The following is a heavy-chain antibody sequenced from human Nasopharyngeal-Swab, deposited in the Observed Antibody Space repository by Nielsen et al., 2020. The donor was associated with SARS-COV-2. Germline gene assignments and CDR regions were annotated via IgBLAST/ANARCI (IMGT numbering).Heavy chain of an antibody. CDR1: GFTFDDYA. D-gene: IGHD2-15*01. CDR2: ISWNSGSI. V-gene: IGHV3-9*01. Sequence: SLKISCAASGFTFDDYAMHWVRQAPGKGLEWVSGISWNSGSIGYADSVKGRFTISRDNAKNSLYLQMSSLRAEDTALYYCARDFSAPLLAFYYYYGMDVWGQGTTVTVSS. CDR3: ARDFSAPLLAFYYYYGMDV. J-gene: IGHJ6*02.